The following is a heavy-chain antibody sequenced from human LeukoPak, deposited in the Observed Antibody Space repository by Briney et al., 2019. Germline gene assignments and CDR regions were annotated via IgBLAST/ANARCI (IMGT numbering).Heavy chain of an antibody. CDR3: AREHCSSTSCYFLGAYNWFDP. CDR2: IKQDGSEK. CDR1: GFTFSSYW. J-gene: IGHJ5*02. Sequence: GGSLRLSCAASGFTFSSYWMSWVRQAPGKGLEWVANIKQDGSEKYYVDSVKGRFTISRDNAKNSLYLQMNSLRAEDTAVYYCAREHCSSTSCYFLGAYNWFDPWGQGTLVTVSS. V-gene: IGHV3-7*03. D-gene: IGHD2-2*01.